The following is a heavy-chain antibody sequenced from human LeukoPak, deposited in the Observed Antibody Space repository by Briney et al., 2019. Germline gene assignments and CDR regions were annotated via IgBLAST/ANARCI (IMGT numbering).Heavy chain of an antibody. D-gene: IGHD3-10*01. CDR2: IYYSGST. CDR3: ARVKEAWGFGELSGFDY. V-gene: IGHV4-34*01. CDR1: GGSFSGYY. J-gene: IGHJ4*02. Sequence: SETLSLTCAVYGGSFSGYYWGWIRQPPGKGLEWIGSIYYSGSTYYNPSLKSRVTISVDTSKNQFSLKLSSVTAADTAVYYCARVKEAWGFGELSGFDYWGQGTLVTVSS.